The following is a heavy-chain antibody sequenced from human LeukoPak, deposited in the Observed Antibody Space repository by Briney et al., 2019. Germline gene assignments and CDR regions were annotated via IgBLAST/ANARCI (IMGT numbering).Heavy chain of an antibody. Sequence: GASVKVSCKASGGTFSSYAISWVRQAPGQGLEWMGGIIPIFGTANYAQKFQGRVTMTRTTSTNTAYMELSSLTSEDTAVYYCARDSRGAAAADDPFDFWGQGTMITVST. V-gene: IGHV1-69*05. J-gene: IGHJ3*01. D-gene: IGHD6-13*01. CDR3: ARDSRGAAAADDPFDF. CDR2: IIPIFGTA. CDR1: GGTFSSYA.